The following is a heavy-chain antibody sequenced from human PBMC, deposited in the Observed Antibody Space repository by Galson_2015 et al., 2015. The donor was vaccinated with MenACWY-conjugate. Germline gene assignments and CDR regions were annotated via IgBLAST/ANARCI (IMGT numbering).Heavy chain of an antibody. CDR1: GFSFNYAW. V-gene: IGHV3-15*01. J-gene: IGHJ4*02. CDR2: IKSKTDGGET. CDR3: ATDVPGIGAGEFDY. D-gene: IGHD3-10*01. Sequence: SLRLSCAASGFSFNYAWMSWVRQAPGKGLEWVGRIKSKTDGGETDYAAPVKGRFTISRDDSKNTLYLQMNSLKSEDTAVYYCATDVPGIGAGEFDYWGQGTLVIVSS.